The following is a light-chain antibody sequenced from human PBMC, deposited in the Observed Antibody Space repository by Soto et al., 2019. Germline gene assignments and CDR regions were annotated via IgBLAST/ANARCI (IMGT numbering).Light chain of an antibody. J-gene: IGKJ1*01. Sequence: DIQMTQSPSTLSASVGDRVTITCRASQSISTWLAWYQQKPGKAPKLLIYDAFYLKRGVPSRFSGSGSETEVTLTISSLQPDDLSTYYCQLYKSFWTFGQGTKVEI. CDR2: DAF. CDR3: QLYKSFWT. V-gene: IGKV1-5*01. CDR1: QSISTW.